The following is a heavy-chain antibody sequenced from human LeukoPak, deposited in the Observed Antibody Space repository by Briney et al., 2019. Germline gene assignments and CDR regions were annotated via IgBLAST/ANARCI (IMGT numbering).Heavy chain of an antibody. CDR2: INPSGGST. V-gene: IGHV1-46*01. D-gene: IGHD6-19*01. Sequence: GASVKVSCKASGYTFTSYYMHWVRQAPGQGLEWMGIINPSGGSTSYAQKFQGRVTMTRDTSTSTVYMERSSLRSEDTAVYYCARAPHIAVAVDYWGQGTLVTVSS. CDR3: ARAPHIAVAVDY. CDR1: GYTFTSYY. J-gene: IGHJ4*02.